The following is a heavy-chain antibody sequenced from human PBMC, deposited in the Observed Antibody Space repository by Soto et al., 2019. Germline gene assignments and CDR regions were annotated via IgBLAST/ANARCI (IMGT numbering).Heavy chain of an antibody. V-gene: IGHV3-48*02. J-gene: IGHJ6*02. CDR1: GFTFSSYA. CDR2: ISSSSRIT. D-gene: IGHD2-2*01. CDR3: ARDQDIVVAPGAYGMDV. Sequence: LRLSCAASGFTFSSYAMTWVRQAPGKGLEWVSGISSSSRITYYADSVKGRFTVSRDNAKNSLYLQMNSLRDEDTAVYYCARDQDIVVAPGAYGMDVWGQGTTVTVSS.